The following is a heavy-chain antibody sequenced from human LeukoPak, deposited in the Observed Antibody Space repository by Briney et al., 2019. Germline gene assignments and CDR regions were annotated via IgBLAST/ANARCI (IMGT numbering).Heavy chain of an antibody. Sequence: GGSLRLSCAASGFTFSSYTMNWVRQAPGKGLEWVANIKQDGSEKYYVDSVKGRFTISRDNAKNSLYLQMNSLRAEDTAVYYCAREYDYYDSSEDYMDVWGKGTTVTVSS. CDR1: GFTFSSYT. CDR3: AREYDYYDSSEDYMDV. V-gene: IGHV3-7*01. CDR2: IKQDGSEK. D-gene: IGHD3-22*01. J-gene: IGHJ6*03.